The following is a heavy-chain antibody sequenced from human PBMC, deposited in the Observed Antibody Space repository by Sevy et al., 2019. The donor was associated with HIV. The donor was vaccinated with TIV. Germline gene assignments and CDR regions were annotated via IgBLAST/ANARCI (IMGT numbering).Heavy chain of an antibody. D-gene: IGHD3-10*01. V-gene: IGHV4-4*07. CDR3: ARGGGYFGEGFDI. CDR1: GGSISSYY. CDR2: IYTSGST. Sequence: SETLSLTCTVSGGSISSYYCTWIRQPAGKGLEWIGRIYTSGSTNYNPSLKSRVTMSVDTSKKQFSLNLSSVTAADTAVYYCARGGGYFGEGFDIWGQGTMVTVS. J-gene: IGHJ3*02.